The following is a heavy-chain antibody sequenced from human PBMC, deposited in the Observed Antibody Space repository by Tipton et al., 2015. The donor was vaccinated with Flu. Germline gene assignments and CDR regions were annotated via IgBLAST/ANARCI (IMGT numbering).Heavy chain of an antibody. Sequence: GLVKPSETLSLICAVSGDSISSDYYWGWIRQFPGKGLEWIGSVSRSGDTNYNPSLRSRVTISIDRSKNQFSLKMKSVTAADMAVYYCARRDFSNYVSDPKSWFDPWGQGTLVAVSS. CDR1: GDSISSDYY. D-gene: IGHD4-11*01. CDR3: ARRDFSNYVSDPKSWFDP. J-gene: IGHJ5*02. V-gene: IGHV4-38-2*01. CDR2: VSRSGDT.